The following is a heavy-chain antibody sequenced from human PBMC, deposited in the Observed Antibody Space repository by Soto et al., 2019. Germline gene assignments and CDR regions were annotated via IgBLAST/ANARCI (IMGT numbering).Heavy chain of an antibody. CDR2: ISWNSGRI. V-gene: IGHV3-9*01. CDR1: GFTFDDYA. Sequence: PGGSLRLSCAASGFTFDDYAMYWVRQVPGKGLEWVSGISWNSGRIGYADSVKGRFTISRDNAKNSLYLQMNSLRAEDTAVYYCAKDDGYYYDSSGYITPPNWFDPWGQGTLVTVSS. CDR3: AKDDGYYYDSSGYITPPNWFDP. J-gene: IGHJ5*02. D-gene: IGHD3-22*01.